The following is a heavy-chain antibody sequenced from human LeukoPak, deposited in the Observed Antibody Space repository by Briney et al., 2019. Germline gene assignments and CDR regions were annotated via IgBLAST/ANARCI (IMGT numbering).Heavy chain of an antibody. CDR1: EFTFTTYG. V-gene: IGHV3-7*03. D-gene: IGHD2-15*01. CDR3: ARSGDSVY. Sequence: PGRSLTLSCAASEFTFTTYGMHWVRQAPGKGLEWVANIKQDGSEKYYVDSVKGRFTISRDNAKNSLYLQMNSLRVEDTAVYYCARSGDSVYWGQGTLVTVSS. J-gene: IGHJ4*02. CDR2: IKQDGSEK.